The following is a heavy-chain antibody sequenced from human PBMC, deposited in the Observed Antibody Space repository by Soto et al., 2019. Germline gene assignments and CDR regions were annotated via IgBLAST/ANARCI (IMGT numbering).Heavy chain of an antibody. CDR2: ISTRSTYT. CDR1: GFIFSDYY. J-gene: IGHJ6*02. D-gene: IGHD1-1*01. CDR3: ARDLAWKRGKVGRYYYGMDV. Sequence: ESGGGLVKAGGSLRLSCAASGFIFSDYYMSWVRQTPRKGLEWVSYISTRSTYTNYADSVKGRFTISRDNTKNSLYLQMDSLRVEDTAVYYCARDLAWKRGKVGRYYYGMDVWGQGTTVTVSS. V-gene: IGHV3-11*06.